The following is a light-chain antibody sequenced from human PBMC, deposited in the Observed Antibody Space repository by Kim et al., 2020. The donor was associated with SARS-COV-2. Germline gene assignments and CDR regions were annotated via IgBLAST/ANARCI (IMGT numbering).Light chain of an antibody. CDR1: QSISSY. CDR3: QQRNGWPLT. J-gene: IGKJ4*01. CDR2: DAS. Sequence: ETVLTQSPATLSLPPGERATLSCRASQSISSYLAWYQQKPGQAPRLLIYDASNRATGIPARFSGSGSGTDFTLTISSLEPEDFAVYYCQQRNGWPLTFGGGTKVDIK. V-gene: IGKV3-11*01.